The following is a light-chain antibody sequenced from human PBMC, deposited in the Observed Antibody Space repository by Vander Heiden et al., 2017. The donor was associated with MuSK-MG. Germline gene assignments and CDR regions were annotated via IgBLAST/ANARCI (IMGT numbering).Light chain of an antibody. Sequence: DIQMNQSPSSLSASVGDRVTITCRASQSINNYLNCYQQKPGKAPKLLIYAASSLQSGVPSRFSGSGFGTDFTLTITNLQPEDFASYYCQQGYSTPRYSFGQGTKLEIK. J-gene: IGKJ2*03. CDR1: QSINNY. CDR2: AAS. CDR3: QQGYSTPRYS. V-gene: IGKV1-39*01.